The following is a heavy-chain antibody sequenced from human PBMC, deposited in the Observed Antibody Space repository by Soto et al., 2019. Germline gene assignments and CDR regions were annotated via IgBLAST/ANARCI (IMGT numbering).Heavy chain of an antibody. D-gene: IGHD1-1*01. J-gene: IGHJ4*02. Sequence: QVHLVQSGAEVKNPGASVKVSCKGSGYDFTTYGITWVRQAPGQGLEWMAWISAHNGNTNYAPNFQGRDTETKDTSTSTDNIELRSLRSDDTALYYCARGRYGDYGGQGALVT. CDR2: ISAHNGNT. V-gene: IGHV1-18*01. CDR1: GYDFTTYG. CDR3: ARGRYGDY.